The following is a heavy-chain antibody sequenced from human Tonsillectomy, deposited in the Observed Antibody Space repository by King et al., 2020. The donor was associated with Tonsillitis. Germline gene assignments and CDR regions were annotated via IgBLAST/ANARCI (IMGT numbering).Heavy chain of an antibody. CDR1: GFTFSDYY. V-gene: IGHV3-11*05. J-gene: IGHJ6*03. CDR2: ISTSSGYT. CDR3: SRVSNGWNNYYYYMYV. Sequence: VQLVESGGGLVKPGGSLRLSCAASGFTFSDYYMSWIRQAPGKGLEWVSYISTSSGYTNYADSVKGRFTISRDNAKNSLYLQMNSLRAEDTAVYYCSRVSNGWNNYYYYMYVWGKGTTVTVAS. D-gene: IGHD1-1*01.